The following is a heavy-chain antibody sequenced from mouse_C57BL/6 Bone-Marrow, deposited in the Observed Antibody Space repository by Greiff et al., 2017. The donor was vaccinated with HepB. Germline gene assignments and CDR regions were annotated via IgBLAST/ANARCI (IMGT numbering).Heavy chain of an antibody. CDR1: GFTFSSYA. CDR3: AREEGYGSKDLNDAMDY. CDR2: ISDGGSYT. D-gene: IGHD1-1*01. J-gene: IGHJ4*01. V-gene: IGHV5-4*01. Sequence: EVQLVESGGGLVKPGGSLKLSCAASGFTFSSYAMSWVRQTPEKRLEWVATISDGGSYTYSPDNVKGRFTISRDNAKKNLYLQMSHLKSEDTAMYYCAREEGYGSKDLNDAMDYWGQGTSVTVSS.